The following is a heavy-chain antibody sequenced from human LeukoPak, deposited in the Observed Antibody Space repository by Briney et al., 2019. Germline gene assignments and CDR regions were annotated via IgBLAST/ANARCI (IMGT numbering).Heavy chain of an antibody. Sequence: GGSLRLSCAASGFTFSSYEMNWVRQAPGKGLEWVSYISSSGSTIYYADSVKGRFTISRYNAKNSLYLQMNSLRAEDPAVYYCAELGITMIGGVWGKGTTVTISS. J-gene: IGHJ6*04. CDR2: ISSSGSTI. CDR1: GFTFSSYE. V-gene: IGHV3-48*03. CDR3: AELGITMIGGV. D-gene: IGHD3-10*02.